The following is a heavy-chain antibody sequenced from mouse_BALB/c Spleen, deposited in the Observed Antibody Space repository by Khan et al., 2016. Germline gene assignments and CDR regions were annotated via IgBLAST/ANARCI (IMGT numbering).Heavy chain of an antibody. CDR2: ITTETGEP. CDR3: TLYDYAYFFDF. D-gene: IGHD2-4*01. CDR1: GYIFTYSS. Sequence: QIQLVQSGPELKKPGETVKISCKASGYIFTYSSLHWVKQAPEKGLEWMGWITTETGEPTYADDFEGRFAFSLETSASTAHLQISHLENEDAATYFCTLYDYAYFFDFWGQGSTLTVSS. V-gene: IGHV9-2-1*01. J-gene: IGHJ2*01.